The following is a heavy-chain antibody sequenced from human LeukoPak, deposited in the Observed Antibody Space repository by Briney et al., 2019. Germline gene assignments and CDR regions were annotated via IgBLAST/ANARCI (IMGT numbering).Heavy chain of an antibody. V-gene: IGHV1-69*04. Sequence: ASVKVSCKASGGTFSSYAISWVRQAPGQGLEWMGRIIPILGIANYAQKFQGRVTMTRDTSISTAYMELSRLRSDDTAVYYCARGRSGYLPPLDPWGQGTLVTVSS. CDR1: GGTFSSYA. J-gene: IGHJ5*02. D-gene: IGHD3-22*01. CDR2: IIPILGIA. CDR3: ARGRSGYLPPLDP.